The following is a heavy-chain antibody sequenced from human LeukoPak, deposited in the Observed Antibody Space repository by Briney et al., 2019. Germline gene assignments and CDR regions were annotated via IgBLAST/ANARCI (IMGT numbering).Heavy chain of an antibody. Sequence: ASVKVSCKASGGTFSSYAIGWVRQAPGQGLEWMGRIIPIFGTANYAQKFQGRVTITTDESTSTAYMELSSLRSEDTAVYYCARDRHPHYYDSSGYTNAFDIWGQGTMVTVSS. CDR1: GGTFSSYA. D-gene: IGHD3-22*01. V-gene: IGHV1-69*05. CDR3: ARDRHPHYYDSSGYTNAFDI. CDR2: IIPIFGTA. J-gene: IGHJ3*02.